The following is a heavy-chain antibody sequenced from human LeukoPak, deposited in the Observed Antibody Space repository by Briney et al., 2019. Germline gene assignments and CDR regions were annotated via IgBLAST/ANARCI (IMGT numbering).Heavy chain of an antibody. J-gene: IGHJ5*01. Sequence: SETLSLTCTVSGGSISSFYWSWIRQPPGKGLEWIGYIYYTGSTNYNSSLKSRVTISVDTSKNQSSLNLSSVTAADTAMYYCARAVLATKSEHWFDYWGQGTLVTVSS. CDR3: ARAVLATKSEHWFDY. CDR1: GGSISSFY. D-gene: IGHD2-8*01. CDR2: IYYTGST. V-gene: IGHV4-59*01.